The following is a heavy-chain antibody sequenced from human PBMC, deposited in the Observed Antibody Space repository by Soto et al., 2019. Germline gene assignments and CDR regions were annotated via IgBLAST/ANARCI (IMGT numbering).Heavy chain of an antibody. D-gene: IGHD6-13*01. CDR2: ISGSGGST. J-gene: IGHJ5*02. Sequence: GGSLRLSCAASGFTFSSYAMSWVRQAPGKGLEWVSAISGSGGSTYYADSVKGRFTISRDNSKNTLYLQMNSLRAEDTAVYYCAKHPSSSWLRGWFDPWGQGTLVTVSS. CDR1: GFTFSSYA. V-gene: IGHV3-23*01. CDR3: AKHPSSSWLRGWFDP.